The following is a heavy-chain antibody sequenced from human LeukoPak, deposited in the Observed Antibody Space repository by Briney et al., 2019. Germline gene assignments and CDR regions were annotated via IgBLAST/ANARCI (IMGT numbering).Heavy chain of an antibody. D-gene: IGHD1-26*01. CDR2: ISSSSTTI. CDR1: GFTFSTYT. Sequence: GGSLRLSCAASGFTFSTYTMNWVRQAPGKGLEWISYISSSSTTIYYADSVKGRFTISRDNAKNTLYLQMNSLRAEDTAVYYCARAYSGSYATDYWGQGTLVTVSS. CDR3: ARAYSGSYATDY. V-gene: IGHV3-48*04. J-gene: IGHJ4*02.